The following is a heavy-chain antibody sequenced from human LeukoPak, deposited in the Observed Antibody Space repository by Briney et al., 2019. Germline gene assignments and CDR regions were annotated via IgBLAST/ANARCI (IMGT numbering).Heavy chain of an antibody. V-gene: IGHV3-30*02. Sequence: GGSLRLSCAASGFTFSSYGMHWVRQAPGKGLEWVAFTRFDGKTDYYADSVKGRFTVSRDNSKNTLYLQMSSLRAEDTAVYYCAKDARDDGYSSSWFFDYWGQGTLVTVSS. J-gene: IGHJ4*02. CDR1: GFTFSSYG. CDR2: TRFDGKTD. CDR3: AKDARDDGYSSSWFFDY. D-gene: IGHD6-13*01.